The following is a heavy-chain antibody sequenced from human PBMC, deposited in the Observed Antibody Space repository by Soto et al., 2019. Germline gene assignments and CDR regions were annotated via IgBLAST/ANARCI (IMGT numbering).Heavy chain of an antibody. J-gene: IGHJ6*04. Sequence: PSETLSLTCTVSGGSVSSGSYYWSWIRQPPGKGLEWIGYIYYSGSTNYNPSLKSRVTISVDTSKNQFSLKLSSVTAADTAVYYCARDLGYYGMDVWGKGTTVTVYS. CDR1: GGSVSSGSYY. V-gene: IGHV4-61*01. CDR2: IYYSGST. CDR3: ARDLGYYGMDV.